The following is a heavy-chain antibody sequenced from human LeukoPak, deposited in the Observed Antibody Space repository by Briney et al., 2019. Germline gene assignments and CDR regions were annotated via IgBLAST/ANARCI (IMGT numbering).Heavy chain of an antibody. CDR2: ISGGGAST. J-gene: IGHJ4*02. V-gene: IGHV3-23*01. CDR3: ATYGSSGYYYSPFDY. D-gene: IGHD3-22*01. Sequence: PGGSLRLSCAASGFTFSSYAMSWVRQAPGKGLEWVSAISGGGASTYHADSVKGRFTISRDNSKSTLYLQMNSLRAEDTAIYYCATYGSSGYYYSPFDYWGQGTLVTVSS. CDR1: GFTFSSYA.